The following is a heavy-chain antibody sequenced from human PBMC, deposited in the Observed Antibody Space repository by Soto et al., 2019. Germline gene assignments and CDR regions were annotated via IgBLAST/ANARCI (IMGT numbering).Heavy chain of an antibody. J-gene: IGHJ4*02. CDR1: GGSISSSSHY. CDR3: ARTMVRGALYYFDY. CDR2: ILYSGST. D-gene: IGHD3-10*01. Sequence: SETLSLTCTVSGGSISSSSHYWGWIRQPPGKGLEWMGSILYSGSTYYNPSLKSRVTISVDTSKNQFSLKLGSVAAADTAVYFCARTMVRGALYYFDYWGQGTLVTVSS. V-gene: IGHV4-39*01.